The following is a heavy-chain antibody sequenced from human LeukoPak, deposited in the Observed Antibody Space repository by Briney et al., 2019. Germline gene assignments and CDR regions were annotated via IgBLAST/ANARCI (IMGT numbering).Heavy chain of an antibody. CDR2: IYYSGST. J-gene: IGHJ4*02. CDR1: GGSISTYY. D-gene: IGHD6-19*01. V-gene: IGHV4-59*01. Sequence: SETLSLTCTVSGGSISTYYWSWIRQPPGKGLEWIGYIYYSGSTTYNPSLKGRVTISVDTSKNQFSLKLSSVTAAVTAVYYCVRDRSSGWYYFDYWGQGTLVTVSS. CDR3: VRDRSSGWYYFDY.